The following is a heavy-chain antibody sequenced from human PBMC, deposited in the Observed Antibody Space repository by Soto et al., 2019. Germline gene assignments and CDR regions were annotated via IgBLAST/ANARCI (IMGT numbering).Heavy chain of an antibody. D-gene: IGHD6-19*01. V-gene: IGHV4-34*01. CDR2: INHSGST. J-gene: IGHJ6*02. Sequence: SETLSLTCAVFGGSFSGYYWNWIRQPPGKGLEWIGEINHSGSTNYNPSLKSRVTISVDTSKNQFSLKLSSVTAADTAVYYCARGGSGWYYYGMDVWGQGTTVTVSS. CDR1: GGSFSGYY. CDR3: ARGGSGWYYYGMDV.